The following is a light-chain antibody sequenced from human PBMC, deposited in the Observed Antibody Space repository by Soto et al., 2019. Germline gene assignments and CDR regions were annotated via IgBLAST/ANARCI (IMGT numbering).Light chain of an antibody. CDR2: DVS. J-gene: IGLJ1*01. V-gene: IGLV2-14*01. CDR1: SSDVGGYNY. Sequence: QSALTQPASVSGSPGQSITISCTGTSSDVGGYNYVSWYQQHPGKAPKLMIYDVSNRPSGVSNRFSGSKSGNTASLTISGLQAEGEADYYCSSYTSSRTLVFGTGTEVTVL. CDR3: SSYTSSRTLV.